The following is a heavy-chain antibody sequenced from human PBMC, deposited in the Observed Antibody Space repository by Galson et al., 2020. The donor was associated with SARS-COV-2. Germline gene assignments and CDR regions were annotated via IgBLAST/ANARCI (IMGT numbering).Heavy chain of an antibody. D-gene: IGHD4-17*01. CDR2: IYHSGST. Sequence: SETLSLTCAVSGYSISSGYYWGWIRQPPGKGLEWIGSIYHSGSTYYNPSLKSRVTISVDTSKNQFSLKLGSVTAADTAVYYCARRPLYGFNWFDPWGQGTLVTVSS. V-gene: IGHV4-38-2*01. J-gene: IGHJ5*02. CDR1: GYSISSGYY. CDR3: ARRPLYGFNWFDP.